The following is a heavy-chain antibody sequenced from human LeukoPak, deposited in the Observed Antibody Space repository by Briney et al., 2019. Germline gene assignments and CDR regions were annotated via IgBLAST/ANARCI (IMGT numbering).Heavy chain of an antibody. J-gene: IGHJ4*02. V-gene: IGHV3-11*01. D-gene: IGHD1-14*01. CDR1: GFTFNDYY. Sequence: GGSLRLSCAASGFTFNDYYMSWIRRAPGKGLEWVSYISSTDSTIYYADSVKGRFTISRDNAKNSLYLQMNSLRAEDTAVYYCASQIEPYYFDYWGQGTLVTVSS. CDR2: ISSTDSTI. CDR3: ASQIEPYYFDY.